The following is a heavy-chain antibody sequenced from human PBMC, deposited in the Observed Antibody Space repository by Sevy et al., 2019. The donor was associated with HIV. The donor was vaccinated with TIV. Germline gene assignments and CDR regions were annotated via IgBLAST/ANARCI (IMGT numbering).Heavy chain of an antibody. Sequence: GESLKISCAASGFTFSSYGMHWVRQAPGKGLEWVAVISYDGSNKYYADSVKGRFTISRDNSKNTPYLQMNSLRAEDTAVYYCAKETIRSSSYYYYYGMDVWGQGTTVTVSS. J-gene: IGHJ6*02. CDR1: GFTFSSYG. V-gene: IGHV3-30*18. D-gene: IGHD6-6*01. CDR3: AKETIRSSSYYYYYGMDV. CDR2: ISYDGSNK.